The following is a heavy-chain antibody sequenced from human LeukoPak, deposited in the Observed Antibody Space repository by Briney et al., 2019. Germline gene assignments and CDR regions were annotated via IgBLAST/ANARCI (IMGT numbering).Heavy chain of an antibody. V-gene: IGHV3-21*01. J-gene: IGHJ4*02. CDR2: ISSSSSYI. Sequence: GGSLRLSCAASGFTFSSYSMNWVRQAPGKGLEWVSSISSSSSYIYYADSVKGRFTISKDNAKNSLYLQMNSLRAEDTAVYYCARALYYYDSSGCQPFDYWGQGTLVTVSS. CDR1: GFTFSSYS. CDR3: ARALYYYDSSGCQPFDY. D-gene: IGHD3-22*01.